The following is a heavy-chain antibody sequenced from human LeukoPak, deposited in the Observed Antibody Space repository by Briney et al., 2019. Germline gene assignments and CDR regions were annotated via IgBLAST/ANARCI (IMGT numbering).Heavy chain of an antibody. V-gene: IGHV3-11*01. CDR2: IGTRSNPI. CDR3: ARGVEPLAANTLAY. J-gene: IGHJ4*02. CDR1: GFSFSDFY. D-gene: IGHD1-14*01. Sequence: GGSLRLSCAASGFSFSDFYMSWIRQAPGMGLEWISYIGTRSNPIYYADSVKGRFTISRDDAKNSLYLEMNSLSPDDTAVYYCARGVEPLAANTLAYWGQGTLVTVSS.